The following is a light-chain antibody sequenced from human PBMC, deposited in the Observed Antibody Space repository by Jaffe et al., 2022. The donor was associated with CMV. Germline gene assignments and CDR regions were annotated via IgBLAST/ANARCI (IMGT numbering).Light chain of an antibody. Sequence: EIVLTQSPGTLSLSPGEGATLSCRASQSVGSSYVAWYQQKPGQAPRLLMYDASTRATGIPDRFSGSGSDTDFTLSISRLETEDFAVYYCQQYGSPPWTFGHGTKVEI. J-gene: IGKJ1*01. CDR2: DAS. CDR3: QQYGSPPWT. V-gene: IGKV3-20*01. CDR1: QSVGSSY.